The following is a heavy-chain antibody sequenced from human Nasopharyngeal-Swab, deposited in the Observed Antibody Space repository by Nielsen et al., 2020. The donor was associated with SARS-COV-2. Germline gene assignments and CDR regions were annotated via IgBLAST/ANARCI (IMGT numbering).Heavy chain of an antibody. Sequence: SETLSLTCTVSGGSISSSSYYWGWIRQPPGKGLEWIGSIYYSGSTYYNPSLKSRVTISVDTSKNQFSLKLSSVTAADTAVYYCARRADGSPWDYWGQGTLVTVSS. CDR1: GGSISSSSYY. CDR3: ARRADGSPWDY. J-gene: IGHJ4*02. V-gene: IGHV4-39*01. CDR2: IYYSGST. D-gene: IGHD5-24*01.